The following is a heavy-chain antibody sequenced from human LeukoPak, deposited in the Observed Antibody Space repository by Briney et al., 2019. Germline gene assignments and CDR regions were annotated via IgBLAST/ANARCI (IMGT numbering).Heavy chain of an antibody. D-gene: IGHD6-19*01. CDR2: MYYSGST. CDR1: GGSISWSSYY. Sequence: SETLSLTCTVSGGSISWSSYYWGWIPQPPGKGLEWIGGMYYSGSTYYNPSLKSRVTISVDTSKNQFSLKLSSVTAADTAVYHCARLGYSSGWVNWFDPWGQGTLVTVSS. V-gene: IGHV4-39*01. J-gene: IGHJ5*02. CDR3: ARLGYSSGWVNWFDP.